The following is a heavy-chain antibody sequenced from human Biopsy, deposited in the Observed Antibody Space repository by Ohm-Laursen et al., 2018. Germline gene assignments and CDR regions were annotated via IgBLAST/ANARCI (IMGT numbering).Heavy chain of an antibody. CDR2: VRYNGDT. J-gene: IGHJ3*01. V-gene: IGHV4-59*01. D-gene: IGHD3-3*01. CDR1: DVSISSYY. Sequence: SETLSLTCTVSDVSISSYYWNWIRQSPGRGLEWIAYVRYNGDTDYNPSLKSRVTISLDASKNQFSLKLTSVTAADTAIYYCAREAIGVATTFDLWGQGTMVVVSS. CDR3: AREAIGVATTFDL.